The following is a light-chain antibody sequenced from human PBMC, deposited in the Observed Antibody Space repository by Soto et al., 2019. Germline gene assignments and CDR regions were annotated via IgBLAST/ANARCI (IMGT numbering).Light chain of an antibody. J-gene: IGKJ3*01. CDR2: DAS. V-gene: IGKV3-11*01. CDR3: LQRSNWPLFT. Sequence: ENVLTQSPATLSLSPGERATLSCRASQSVSSYLAWYQQKPGQAPRLLIYDASNRATGIPARFSGSGSGTDFTLTISSLEPEDFAVYYCLQRSNWPLFTFGPGTKVDIK. CDR1: QSVSSY.